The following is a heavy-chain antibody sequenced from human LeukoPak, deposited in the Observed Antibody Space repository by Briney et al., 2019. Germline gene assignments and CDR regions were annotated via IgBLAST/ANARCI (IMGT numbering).Heavy chain of an antibody. J-gene: IGHJ5*02. CDR2: VRYDGNDK. D-gene: IGHD4-17*01. Sequence: TGGSLRLSCAASGFTFSYYGMYWVRQAPGKRLEWVAFVRYDGNDKYYADSVKGRFTISRDNFKNTLYLQMNSLTPEDTAVYYCATDYAWGQGTLVTVSS. CDR1: GFTFSYYG. CDR3: ATDYA. V-gene: IGHV3-30*02.